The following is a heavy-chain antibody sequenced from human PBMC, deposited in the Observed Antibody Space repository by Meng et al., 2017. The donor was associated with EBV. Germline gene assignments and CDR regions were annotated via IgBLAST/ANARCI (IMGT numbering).Heavy chain of an antibody. CDR2: TKENGGIT. CDR1: GCTFTRIW. V-gene: IGHV3-74*01. Sequence: EVEPLASGGVPVRPLGSPRLACAVSGCTFTRIWMHRVRQDPVEGLVWVARTKENGGITNHADSVKGPFIISRDNTSHTLYLQMNSLRDEDTCVYFCSRDLAGPFDDWGQGTLVTVSS. CDR3: SRDLAGPFDD. J-gene: IGHJ4*02.